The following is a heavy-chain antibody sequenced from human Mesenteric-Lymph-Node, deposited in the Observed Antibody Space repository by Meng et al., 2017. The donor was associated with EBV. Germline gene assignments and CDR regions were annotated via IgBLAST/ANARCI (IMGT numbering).Heavy chain of an antibody. Sequence: QGQLQQWGAGLLKPWETLSLSCGVDGGSFSGYYWSWIRQPPGKGLEWIGEINHSGVASYNPSLRSRVTISLDTSKNQFSLKLNSVTAADTAVYYCASRGDGIYSNYDWFDRWGQGTLVTVSS. CDR2: INHSGVA. D-gene: IGHD4-11*01. CDR1: GGSFSGYY. V-gene: IGHV4-34*01. J-gene: IGHJ5*02. CDR3: ASRGDGIYSNYDWFDR.